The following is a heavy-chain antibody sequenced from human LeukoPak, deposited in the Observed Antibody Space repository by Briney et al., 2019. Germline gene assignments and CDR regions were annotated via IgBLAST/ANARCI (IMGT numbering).Heavy chain of an antibody. CDR1: GGSFSGYY. J-gene: IGHJ6*02. CDR2: INRSGST. V-gene: IGHV4-34*01. CDR3: ARGPWERTVWVSRLNYYGMDV. Sequence: SETLSLTCAVYGGSFSGYYWSWIRQPPGKGLEWIGEINRSGSTNYNPSLKSRVTISVDTSKNQFSLKLSSVTAADTAVYYCARGPWERTVWVSRLNYYGMDVWGQGTTVTVSS. D-gene: IGHD3-16*01.